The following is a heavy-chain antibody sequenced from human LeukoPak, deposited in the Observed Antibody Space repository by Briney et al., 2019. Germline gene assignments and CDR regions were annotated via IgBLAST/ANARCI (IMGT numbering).Heavy chain of an antibody. CDR1: GGSISSSSYY. J-gene: IGHJ4*02. V-gene: IGHV4-39*01. Sequence: ASETLSLTCTVSGGSISSSSYYWGWIRQPPGKGLEWIGSIYYSGSTYYNPSLKSRVTISVDTSKNQFSLKLSSVTAADTAVYYCARLASGWYKDFDYWGQGTLVTVSS. D-gene: IGHD6-19*01. CDR3: ARLASGWYKDFDY. CDR2: IYYSGST.